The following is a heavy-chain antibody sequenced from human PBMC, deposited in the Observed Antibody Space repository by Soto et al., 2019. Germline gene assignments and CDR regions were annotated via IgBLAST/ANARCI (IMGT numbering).Heavy chain of an antibody. CDR3: ATKGGWFGELLL. D-gene: IGHD3-10*01. V-gene: IGHV3-23*01. CDR2: ISGSGGST. CDR1: GFTFSSYA. Sequence: EVQLLESGGGLVQHGGSLRLSCAASGFTFSSYAMSWVRQAPGKGLEWVSAISGSGGSTYYADSVKGRFTISRDNSKNTLYLQMNSLRAEDTAVYYCATKGGWFGELLLWGQGTLVTVSS. J-gene: IGHJ4*02.